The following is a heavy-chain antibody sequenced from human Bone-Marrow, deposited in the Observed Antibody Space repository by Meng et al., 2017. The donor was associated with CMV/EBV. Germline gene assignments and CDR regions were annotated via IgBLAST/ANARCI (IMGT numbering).Heavy chain of an antibody. CDR2: INEAGTVK. J-gene: IGHJ4*02. CDR3: AREWWGPEY. D-gene: IGHD2-21*02. V-gene: IGHV3-7*01. CDR1: GFTFTNYW. Sequence: GESLKISCAASGFTFTNYWMTWVRQAPGKGLEWVANINEAGTVKHYVDSVKGRFTMSRDNSKNSVFLQMIGLRTEDTAVYYCAREWWGPEYWGQRTLVTFSS.